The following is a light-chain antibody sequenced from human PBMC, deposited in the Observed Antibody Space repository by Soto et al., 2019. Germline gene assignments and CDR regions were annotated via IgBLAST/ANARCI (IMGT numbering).Light chain of an antibody. CDR1: QVIGSW. Sequence: DILMTQSPSSVSASVGDRVTISCRASQVIGSWLAWYQQKPGKAPKLLIYSASNSRSGVPSRFSGSGSGTDFTLTISSLQPEDFATYYCQQANSFPRTFGQGTKVDIK. V-gene: IGKV1-12*01. J-gene: IGKJ1*01. CDR2: SAS. CDR3: QQANSFPRT.